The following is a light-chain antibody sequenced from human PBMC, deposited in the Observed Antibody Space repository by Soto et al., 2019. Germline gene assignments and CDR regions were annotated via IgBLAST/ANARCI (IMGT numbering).Light chain of an antibody. Sequence: QSVLTQPPSASGTPGQRVTISCSGTTSNIGRNPVNWYQQVPGTAPKLLIYSTSQRPSGVPDRFSGSRSGTSASLAISGLQSDDEADYYCAAWDDSLSGHVVFGGGTKLTVL. J-gene: IGLJ2*01. V-gene: IGLV1-44*01. CDR3: AAWDDSLSGHVV. CDR2: STS. CDR1: TSNIGRNP.